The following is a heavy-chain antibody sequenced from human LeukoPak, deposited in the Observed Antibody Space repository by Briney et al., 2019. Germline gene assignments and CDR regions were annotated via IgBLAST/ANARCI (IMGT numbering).Heavy chain of an antibody. CDR2: IYYSGST. Sequence: SETLSLTCTVSGGSISSYYWSWIRQPPGKGLEWIGYIYYSGSTNYNPSLKSRVTISVDTSKNQFSLKLSSVTAADTAVYYCARLGSSWYGEEYFQHWGQGTLVTVSS. V-gene: IGHV4-59*08. J-gene: IGHJ1*01. D-gene: IGHD6-13*01. CDR3: ARLGSSWYGEEYFQH. CDR1: GGSISSYY.